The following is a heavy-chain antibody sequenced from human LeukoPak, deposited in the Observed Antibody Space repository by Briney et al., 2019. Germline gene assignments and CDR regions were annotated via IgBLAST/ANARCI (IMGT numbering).Heavy chain of an antibody. CDR1: GYTFTSYY. J-gene: IGHJ1*01. Sequence: ASVKVSCKASGYTFTSYYMHWVRQAPGQGLEWMGWINPNSGGTNYAQKFQGRVTMTRDTSISTAYMELSRLRSDDTAVYYCATTYGSGKYVWYFQNWGQGTLVTVSS. CDR2: INPNSGGT. D-gene: IGHD3-10*01. CDR3: ATTYGSGKYVWYFQN. V-gene: IGHV1-2*02.